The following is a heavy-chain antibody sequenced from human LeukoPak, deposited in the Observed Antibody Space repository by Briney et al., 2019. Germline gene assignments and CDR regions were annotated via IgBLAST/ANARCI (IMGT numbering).Heavy chain of an antibody. V-gene: IGHV1-8*01. CDR3: ARVEYCSGGSCYPFDY. CDR1: GYTFTSYD. Sequence: GASVKVSCKASGYTFTSYDINWVRQAPGQGLEWMGWMNPNSGNTGYAQKFQGRVTMTRNTSISTAYMELSSLRSEDTAVYYCARVEYCSGGSCYPFDYWGQGTLVTVSS. J-gene: IGHJ4*02. D-gene: IGHD2-15*01. CDR2: MNPNSGNT.